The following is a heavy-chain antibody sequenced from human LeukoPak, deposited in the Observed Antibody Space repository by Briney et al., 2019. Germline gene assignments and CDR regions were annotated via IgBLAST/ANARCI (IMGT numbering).Heavy chain of an antibody. J-gene: IGHJ6*02. D-gene: IGHD6-6*01. CDR2: ISSSGNTI. CDR1: GFTFSDYE. Sequence: GGSLRLSCAASGFTFSDYEMNWVRQAPGKGLEWVSYISSSGNTIYYVDSVKGRFTISRDNAKNSLYLQMNSLRAEDTAVYYCARGHDLDLAAPTQFYGMDVWGQGTTVTISS. CDR3: ARGHDLDLAAPTQFYGMDV. V-gene: IGHV3-48*03.